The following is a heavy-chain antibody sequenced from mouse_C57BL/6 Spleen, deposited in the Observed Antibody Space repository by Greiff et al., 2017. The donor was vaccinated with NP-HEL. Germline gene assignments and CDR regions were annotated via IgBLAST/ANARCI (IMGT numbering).Heavy chain of an antibody. Sequence: EVHLVESEGGLVQPGSSMKLSCTASGFTFSDYYMAWVRQVPEKGLEWVANINYDGSSTYYLDSLKSRFIISRDNAKNILYLQMSSLKSEDTATYYCARVGYYDYGDPMDYWGQGTSVTVSS. CDR2: INYDGSST. J-gene: IGHJ4*01. CDR3: ARVGYYDYGDPMDY. CDR1: GFTFSDYY. V-gene: IGHV5-16*01. D-gene: IGHD2-4*01.